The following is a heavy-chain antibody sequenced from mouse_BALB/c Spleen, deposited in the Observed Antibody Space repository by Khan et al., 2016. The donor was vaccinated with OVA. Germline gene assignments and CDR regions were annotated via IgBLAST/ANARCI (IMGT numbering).Heavy chain of an antibody. D-gene: IGHD2-1*01. CDR1: GYSITSGYS. J-gene: IGHJ4*01. CDR2: IYFSGSI. V-gene: IGHV3-1*02. CDR3: ARDGNYMDY. Sequence: EVQLQESGPDLVKPSQSLSLTCTVTGYSITSGYSWHWIRQFPGNKLEWMAYIYFSGSITYNPSLKSRVSITRDTSKNQFFLQLNSVTTEDTATYYCARDGNYMDYWGQGTSVTVSS.